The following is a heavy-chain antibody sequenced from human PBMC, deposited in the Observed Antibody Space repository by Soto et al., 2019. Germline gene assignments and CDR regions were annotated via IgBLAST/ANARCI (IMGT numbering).Heavy chain of an antibody. D-gene: IGHD6-6*01. V-gene: IGHV3-30*03. J-gene: IGHJ4*02. CDR3: ATRTSIAESKPFDY. CDR1: GFTFSSYG. Sequence: GGSLRLSCAASGFTFSSYGMHWVRQAPGKGLEWVAVISYDGSNKYYADSVKGRFTISRDNSKNTLYLQMNSLRAEDTAVYYCATRTSIAESKPFDYWGQGTLVTVSS. CDR2: ISYDGSNK.